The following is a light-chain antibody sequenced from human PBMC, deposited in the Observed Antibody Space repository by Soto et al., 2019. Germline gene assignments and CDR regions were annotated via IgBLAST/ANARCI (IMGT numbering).Light chain of an antibody. CDR3: SSFTSSTTYV. CDR1: SSEVGNYNY. V-gene: IGLV2-14*01. Sequence: QSALTQSASVSGSPGQSITISCTGTSSEVGNYNYVSWYQQHPGEVPKLIIFNVNNRPSGVSNRFSGSKSGNTASLTIPGLQAEDEADYYCSSFTSSTTYVFGTGTKVTVL. CDR2: NVN. J-gene: IGLJ1*01.